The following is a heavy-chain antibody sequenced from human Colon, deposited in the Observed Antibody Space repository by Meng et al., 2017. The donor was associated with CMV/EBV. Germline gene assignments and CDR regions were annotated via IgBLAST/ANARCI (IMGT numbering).Heavy chain of an antibody. CDR2: INPSGGGT. CDR3: ARDRVRWVASTMGANS. D-gene: IGHD3-10*01. V-gene: IGHV1-46*01. J-gene: IGHJ4*02. Sequence: ASVKVSCKASGYTFIHYYIHWVRQAPGRGLEWMGLINPSGGGTNYAQKFQGRVSMTTDTSTNTAYLELTNLTSKDTAVYYCARDRVRWVASTMGANSWGLGTLVTVSS. CDR1: GYTFIHYY.